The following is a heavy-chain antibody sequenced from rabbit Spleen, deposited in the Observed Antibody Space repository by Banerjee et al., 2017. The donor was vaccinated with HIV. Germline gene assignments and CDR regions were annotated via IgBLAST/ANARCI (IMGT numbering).Heavy chain of an antibody. CDR2: IDVGNKGTT. V-gene: IGHV1S45*01. CDR1: GLDFSNKAV. Sequence: QEQLVESGGGLVQPGGSLKLSCKASGLDFSNKAVMCWVRQAPGKGLEWIACIDVGNKGTTYYASWAKGRFTISKTSSTTVLLQMTSLTAADTATYFCARDGAGGSYFALWGPGPLVTVS. CDR3: ARDGAGGSYFAL. D-gene: IGHD8-1*01. J-gene: IGHJ4*01.